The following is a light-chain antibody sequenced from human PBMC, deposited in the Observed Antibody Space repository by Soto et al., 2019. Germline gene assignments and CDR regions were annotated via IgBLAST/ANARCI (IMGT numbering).Light chain of an antibody. J-gene: IGLJ2*01. CDR2: EVS. V-gene: IGLV2-14*01. Sequence: QSALTQPASVSGSPGQSITISCTGTSSDVGGYNFVSWFRQYPGRAPKLMIYEVSNRPSGISNRFSGSKSGNTASLTISGLQAEDEADHFCSSYTRTSSVIFGGGTKLTVL. CDR1: SSDVGGYNF. CDR3: SSYTRTSSVI.